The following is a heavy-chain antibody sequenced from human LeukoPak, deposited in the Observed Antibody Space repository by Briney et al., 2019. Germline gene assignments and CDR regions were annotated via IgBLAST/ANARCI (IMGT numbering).Heavy chain of an antibody. CDR3: TRDRTPPVSGSYFDYYYYMDV. Sequence: GGSLRLSCAASGFTFSDYYMSWIRQAPGKGLEWVGFIRSKAYGGTTEYAASVKGRFTISRDDSKSIAYLQMNSLKTEDTAVYYCTRDRTPPVSGSYFDYYYYMDVWGKGTTVTVSS. J-gene: IGHJ6*03. CDR2: IRSKAYGGTT. D-gene: IGHD1-26*01. CDR1: GFTFSDYY. V-gene: IGHV3-49*03.